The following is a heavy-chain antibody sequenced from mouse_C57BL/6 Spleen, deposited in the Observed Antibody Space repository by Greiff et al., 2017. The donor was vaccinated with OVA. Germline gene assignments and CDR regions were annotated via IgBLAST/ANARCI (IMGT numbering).Heavy chain of an antibody. V-gene: IGHV1-52*01. CDR2: IDPSDSET. CDR1: GYTFTSYW. Sequence: QVQLQQPGAELVRPGSSVKLSCKASGYTFTSYWMHWVKQRPIQGLEWIGNIDPSDSETHYNQKFKDKATLTVDKSSSTAYMQLSSLTSEDAAVYYCAGAGKRQPAWFAYWGQGTLVTVSA. CDR3: AGAGKRQPAWFAY. J-gene: IGHJ3*01.